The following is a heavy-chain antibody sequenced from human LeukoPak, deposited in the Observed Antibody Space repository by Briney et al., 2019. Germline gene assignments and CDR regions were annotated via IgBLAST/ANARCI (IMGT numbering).Heavy chain of an antibody. CDR2: VSTTGGST. Sequence: PSETLSLTCAVYGGSFSGYYWSWIRQPPGKGLEWVSTVSTTGGSTYYADSVKGRFTISRDNSKDTLYLQMNSLTAEDTAVYYCARFRFTTRREDFDSWGQGTLVTVSS. D-gene: IGHD2/OR15-2a*01. V-gene: IGHV3-23*01. J-gene: IGHJ4*02. CDR1: GGSFSGYY. CDR3: ARFRFTTRREDFDS.